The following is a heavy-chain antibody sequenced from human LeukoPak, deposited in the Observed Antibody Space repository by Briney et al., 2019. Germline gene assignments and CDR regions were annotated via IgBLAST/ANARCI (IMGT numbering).Heavy chain of an antibody. CDR1: GYTFTGYY. J-gene: IGHJ5*02. D-gene: IGHD1-7*01. V-gene: IGHV1-2*02. Sequence: ASAKVSCKASGYTFTGYYMHWVRQAPGQGLEWMGWINPNSGGTNYAQKFQGRVTMTRDTSISTAYMELSRLRSDDTAVYYCARGLQLELLLGYNWFDPWGQGTLVTVSS. CDR3: ARGLQLELLLGYNWFDP. CDR2: INPNSGGT.